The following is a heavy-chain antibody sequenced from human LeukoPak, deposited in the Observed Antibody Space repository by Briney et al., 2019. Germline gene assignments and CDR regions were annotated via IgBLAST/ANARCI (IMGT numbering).Heavy chain of an antibody. D-gene: IGHD3-3*01. Sequence: GASVKVSCKASGYTFTSYYMHWVRQAPGQGLEWMGIINPSGGSTSYAQKFQGRVTMTRDTSTSTVYMELSSLRSEDTAVYYCARGERFLEWLLSLYYFDYWGQGTLVTVSS. CDR2: INPSGGST. V-gene: IGHV1-46*01. CDR1: GYTFTSYY. J-gene: IGHJ4*02. CDR3: ARGERFLEWLLSLYYFDY.